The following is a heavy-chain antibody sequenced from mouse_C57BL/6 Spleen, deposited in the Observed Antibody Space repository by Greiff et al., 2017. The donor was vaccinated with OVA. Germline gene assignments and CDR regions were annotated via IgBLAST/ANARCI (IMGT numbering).Heavy chain of an antibody. D-gene: IGHD1-1*01. Sequence: QVQLQQPGAELVKPGASVKLSCKASGYTFPIYLLQWVKQRPGQGLEWIGEIDPSDSYTNYNQKFKGKATLTVDTSSSTAYMQLSSLTSEDSAVYYCARGDYGSSLYYFDYWGQGTTLTVSS. J-gene: IGHJ2*01. CDR1: GYTFPIYL. CDR3: ARGDYGSSLYYFDY. CDR2: IDPSDSYT. V-gene: IGHV1-50*01.